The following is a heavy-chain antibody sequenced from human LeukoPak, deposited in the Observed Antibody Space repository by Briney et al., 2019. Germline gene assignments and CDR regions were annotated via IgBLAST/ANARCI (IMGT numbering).Heavy chain of an antibody. D-gene: IGHD6-19*01. V-gene: IGHV3-9*03. J-gene: IGHJ2*01. Sequence: PGGSLRLSCAASGFTFDDYAMHWVRQAPGKGLEWVSGISWNSGSIGYADSVKGRFTISRDNAKNSLYLQMNSLRAEDMALYYCAKEGSGWSEGYWYFDLWGRGTLVTVSS. CDR1: GFTFDDYA. CDR3: AKEGSGWSEGYWYFDL. CDR2: ISWNSGSI.